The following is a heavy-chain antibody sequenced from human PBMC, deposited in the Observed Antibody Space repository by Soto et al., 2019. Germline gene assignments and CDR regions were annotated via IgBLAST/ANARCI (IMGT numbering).Heavy chain of an antibody. CDR2: INPNSGGT. Sequence: ASVKVSCKASGYTFTGYYMHWVRQAPGQGLEWMGWINPNSGGTNYAQKFQGRVTMTRDTSISTAYMKLSRLRSDDTAVYYCARDSDHFKTTDYWGQGTLVTVSS. J-gene: IGHJ4*02. CDR1: GYTFTGYY. CDR3: ARDSDHFKTTDY. D-gene: IGHD6-25*01. V-gene: IGHV1-2*02.